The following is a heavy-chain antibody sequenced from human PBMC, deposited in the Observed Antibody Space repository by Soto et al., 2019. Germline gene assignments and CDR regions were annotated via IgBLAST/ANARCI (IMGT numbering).Heavy chain of an antibody. CDR3: ASLLSGSPLTRYYYGMDV. D-gene: IGHD3-10*01. CDR2: IIPIFGTA. J-gene: IGHJ6*02. V-gene: IGHV1-69*13. CDR1: GGTFSSYA. Sequence: SVKVSCKASGGTFSSYAISCVRQAPGQGLEWMGGIIPIFGTANYAQKFQGRVTITADESTSTAYMELSSLRSEDTAVYYCASLLSGSPLTRYYYGMDVWGQGTTVTVSS.